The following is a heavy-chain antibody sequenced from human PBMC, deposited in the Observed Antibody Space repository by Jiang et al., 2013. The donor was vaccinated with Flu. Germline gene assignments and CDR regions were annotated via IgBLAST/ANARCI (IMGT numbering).Heavy chain of an antibody. CDR2: HFSGTT. D-gene: IGHD4-17*01. CDR3: ARNVMTTVTQFFDY. Sequence: TLSLTCSVFGDSINSIIILGLDPPGPRAGTGVGWKYHFSGTTYQNPSLKSRVTMSLDTSKNQFSLKLRSVTAADTAVYFCARNVMTTVTQFFDYWGQGTLITVSS. V-gene: IGHV4-39*07. J-gene: IGHJ4*02. CDR1: GDSINSIII.